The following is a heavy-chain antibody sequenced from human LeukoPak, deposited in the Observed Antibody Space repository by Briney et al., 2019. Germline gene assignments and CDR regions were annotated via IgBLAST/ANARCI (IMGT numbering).Heavy chain of an antibody. V-gene: IGHV4-59*08. D-gene: IGHD1-26*01. CDR3: ARVGNNWFDP. CDR1: GGSINSYY. J-gene: IGHJ5*02. Sequence: SETLSLTCTVSGGSINSYYWSWIRQPPGKGLEWIGYIYYSGSTNYNPSLKSRVTISVDTSKNQFSLKVSSVTAADTAVYYCARVGNNWFDPWGQGTLVTVSS. CDR2: IYYSGST.